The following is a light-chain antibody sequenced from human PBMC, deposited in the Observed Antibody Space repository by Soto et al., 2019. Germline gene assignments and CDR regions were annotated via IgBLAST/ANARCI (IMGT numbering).Light chain of an antibody. Sequence: EIVMTQSPATLSVSPGERATLSCRASQSVSSNLAWYQQKPGQAPRLLIYGASTRATGIPARFSGSGSGTEFTLTLRSLQSADFAVYYCQQYNNWPPLTFGGGTKVEIK. J-gene: IGKJ4*01. CDR1: QSVSSN. CDR2: GAS. V-gene: IGKV3-15*01. CDR3: QQYNNWPPLT.